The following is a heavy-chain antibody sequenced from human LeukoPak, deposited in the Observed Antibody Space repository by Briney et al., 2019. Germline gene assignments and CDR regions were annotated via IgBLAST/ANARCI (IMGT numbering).Heavy chain of an antibody. D-gene: IGHD3-10*01. CDR3: ARAEGSGSGAYTLDY. J-gene: IGHJ4*02. CDR1: GGSAINYF. CDR2: IYTSGTT. V-gene: IGHV4-4*07. Sequence: SQTLSLTCTVSGGSAINYFRSWIRQPAGRGLEWIGHIYTSGTTHYNPSLKNRVTISLDTSKSQFSLQLNSVTAADSAVYYCARAEGSGSGAYTLDYWGQGILVTVSS.